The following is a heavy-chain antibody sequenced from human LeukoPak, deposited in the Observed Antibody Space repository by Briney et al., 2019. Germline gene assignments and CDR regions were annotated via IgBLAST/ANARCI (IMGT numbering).Heavy chain of an antibody. CDR3: AKHYYYDSSGYYPDAFDI. V-gene: IGHV3-23*01. J-gene: IGHJ3*02. Sequence: GGSLRLSCAASGFTFSSYAMSCVRQAPGKGLEWVSAISGSGGSTYYADSVKGRFTISRDNSKNTLYLQMNSLRAEDTAVYYCAKHYYYDSSGYYPDAFDIWGQGTMVTVSS. CDR2: ISGSGGST. CDR1: GFTFSSYA. D-gene: IGHD3-22*01.